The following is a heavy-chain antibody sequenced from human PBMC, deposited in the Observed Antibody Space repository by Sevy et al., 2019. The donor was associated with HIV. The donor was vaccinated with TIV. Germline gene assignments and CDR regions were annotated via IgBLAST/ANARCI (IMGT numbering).Heavy chain of an antibody. J-gene: IGHJ6*02. CDR3: ARGCSSTSCYFGYYYYGMDV. V-gene: IGHV3-7*01. CDR2: IKQDGSEK. Sequence: GGSLRLSCAASGFTFSSHWMSWVRQAPGKGLEWVANIKQDGSEKYYVDSVKGRFTISRDNAKNSLYLQMNSLRAEDTAVYYCARGCSSTSCYFGYYYYGMDVWGQGTTVTVSS. CDR1: GFTFSSHW. D-gene: IGHD2-2*01.